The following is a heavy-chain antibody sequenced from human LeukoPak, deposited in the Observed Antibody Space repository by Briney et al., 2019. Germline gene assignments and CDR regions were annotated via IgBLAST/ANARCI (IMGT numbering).Heavy chain of an antibody. CDR2: IYYSGST. CDR1: GGSISSYY. D-gene: IGHD3-10*01. J-gene: IGHJ4*02. Sequence: PSETLSLTCTVSGGSISSYYWSWIRQPPGKGLEWIGYIYYSGSTNYNPSLKSRVTISVDTSKNQFSLKLSSVTAADTAVYYYARGVNYYGSGSYYYFDYWGQGTLVTVSS. CDR3: ARGVNYYGSGSYYYFDY. V-gene: IGHV4-59*01.